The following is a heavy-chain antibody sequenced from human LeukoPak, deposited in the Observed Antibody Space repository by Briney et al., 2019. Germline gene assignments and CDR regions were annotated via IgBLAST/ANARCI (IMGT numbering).Heavy chain of an antibody. Sequence: ASVKVSCKASGYTFTSYGISWVRQAPGQGLEWMGWISAYNGNTNYAQKLQGRVTMTTDTSTSTAYMELRSLRAEDTAVYYCAKGNSSPYAFDIWGQGTMVTVSS. CDR3: AKGNSSPYAFDI. CDR1: GYTFTSYG. V-gene: IGHV1-18*01. J-gene: IGHJ3*02. D-gene: IGHD6-6*01. CDR2: ISAYNGNT.